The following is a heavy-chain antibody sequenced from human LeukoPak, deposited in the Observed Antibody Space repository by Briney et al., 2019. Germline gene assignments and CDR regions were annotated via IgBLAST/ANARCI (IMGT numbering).Heavy chain of an antibody. CDR3: ARDRAYYYDSSGYYYFDH. CDR2: ISYGPGNI. V-gene: IGHV3-48*04. D-gene: IGHD3-22*01. J-gene: IGHJ4*02. Sequence: GSLRLSCAASGFTFSSYSMNWVRQSPGKGLEWIARISYGPGNINYADFVKGRFTISRDNAKKSVYLQMNSLSAEDTAVYYCARDRAYYYDSSGYYYFDHWGQGTLVTVSS. CDR1: GFTFSSYS.